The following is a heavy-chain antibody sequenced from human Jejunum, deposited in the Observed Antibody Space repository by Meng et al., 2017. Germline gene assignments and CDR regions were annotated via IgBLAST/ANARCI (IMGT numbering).Heavy chain of an antibody. J-gene: IGHJ4*02. CDR3: TDHFH. CDR2: FRSEAAGGTT. V-gene: IGHV3-15*01. CDR1: GFGFSNAW. Sequence: GGSLRLSCAASGFGFSNAWMSWVRQTPGKGLEWVACFRSEAAGGTTEYAASVKGRFTISRDDSKSTLYLQMSSLRIDDTAVYYCTDHFHLGQGTLVTVSS. D-gene: IGHD1-14*01.